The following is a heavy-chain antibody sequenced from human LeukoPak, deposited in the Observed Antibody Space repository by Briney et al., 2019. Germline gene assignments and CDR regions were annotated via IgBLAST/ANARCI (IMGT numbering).Heavy chain of an antibody. J-gene: IGHJ5*02. CDR1: GESFSDYY. Sequence: PSETLSLTCAVYGESFSDYYWSWIRQPPEKGLEWIGQISHDGNTNYNPSLKSRVTLSTDTSKNQFSLRLTSVTTADTAIYYCARRRDWNDVLDPWGQGTLVTVSS. D-gene: IGHD1-1*01. V-gene: IGHV4-34*01. CDR2: ISHDGNT. CDR3: ARRRDWNDVLDP.